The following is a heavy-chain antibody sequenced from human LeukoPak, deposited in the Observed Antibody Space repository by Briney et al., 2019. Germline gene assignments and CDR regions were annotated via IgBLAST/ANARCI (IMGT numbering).Heavy chain of an antibody. V-gene: IGHV1-8*01. CDR2: MNPNSGNT. Sequence: GASVKVSFKASGYTFTSYDINWVRQATGQGLEWMGWMNPNSGNTGYAQSFQGRVTMTRNTSTSTAYMELGSLGSEDTAVYYCARVVAAGTRRPCDYWGQGTLVTVSS. CDR1: GYTFTSYD. D-gene: IGHD6-13*01. J-gene: IGHJ4*02. CDR3: ARVVAAGTRRPCDY.